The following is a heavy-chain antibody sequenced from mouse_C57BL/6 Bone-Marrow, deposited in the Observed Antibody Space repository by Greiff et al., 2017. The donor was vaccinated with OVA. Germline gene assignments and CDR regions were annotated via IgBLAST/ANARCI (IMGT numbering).Heavy chain of an antibody. Sequence: QVQLQQSGAELVRPGASVKMSCEASGYTFTSYNMPWVKQTPRQGLEWIGDIYPGNGDTSYTQKFKGRATLTVDKSSSTAYMQLSSLTSEDSAVYFCARSGLLRPLFAYWGQGTLVTVSA. CDR2: IYPGNGDT. V-gene: IGHV1-12*01. D-gene: IGHD1-2*01. CDR3: ARSGLLRPLFAY. CDR1: GYTFTSYN. J-gene: IGHJ3*01.